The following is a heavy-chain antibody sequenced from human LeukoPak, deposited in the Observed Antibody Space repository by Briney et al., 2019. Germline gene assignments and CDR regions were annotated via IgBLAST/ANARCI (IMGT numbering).Heavy chain of an antibody. V-gene: IGHV4-34*01. D-gene: IGHD3-22*01. CDR1: GGSFSGYY. CDR3: ARGTYYYDSSGYYYVSRPFDY. J-gene: IGHJ4*02. Sequence: SETLSLTCAVHGGSFSGYYWSWIRQPPGKGLEWIGEINHSGSTNYNPSLKSRVTISVDTSKNQFSLKLSSVTAADTAVYYCARGTYYYDSSGYYYVSRPFDYWGQGTLVAVSS. CDR2: INHSGST.